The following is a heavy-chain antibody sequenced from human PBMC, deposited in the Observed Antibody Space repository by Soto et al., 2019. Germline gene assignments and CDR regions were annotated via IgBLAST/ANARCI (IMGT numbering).Heavy chain of an antibody. CDR2: IFHDGTA. D-gene: IGHD3-10*01. V-gene: IGHV4-4*02. J-gene: IGHJ4*02. CDR3: ARLVYDTRLNYMYFDF. Sequence: KASETVSLTCAVSGVSLTSGNWWTWVRQSPQRGLEYIGEIFHDGTANYYPSFERRVAMSVDTSRNQFSLKLTSVTAADTAVYFCARLVYDTRLNYMYFDFWGPGTLVTVSS. CDR1: GVSLTSGNW.